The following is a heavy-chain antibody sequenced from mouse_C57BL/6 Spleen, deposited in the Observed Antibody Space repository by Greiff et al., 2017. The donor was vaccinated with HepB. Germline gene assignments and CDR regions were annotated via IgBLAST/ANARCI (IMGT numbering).Heavy chain of an antibody. V-gene: IGHV1-69*01. CDR2: IDPSDSYT. Sequence: QVQLQQPGAELVMPGASVKLSCKASGYTFTSYWMHWVKQRPGQGLEWIGEIDPSDSYTNYTQKFKGKSTLTVDKASSTAYMQLSSLTSEDSSVYYCARFRDTTGVAPFDYWGQGTTLTVSS. CDR1: GYTFTSYW. D-gene: IGHD1-1*01. J-gene: IGHJ2*01. CDR3: ARFRDTTGVAPFDY.